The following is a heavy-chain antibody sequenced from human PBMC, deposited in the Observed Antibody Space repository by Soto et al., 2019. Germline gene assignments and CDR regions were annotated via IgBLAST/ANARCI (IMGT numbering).Heavy chain of an antibody. CDR1: GFTFTNYL. Sequence: PGESLKISCTTFGFTFTNYLIAWVRQMPGKGPEWMGIIYPRDSYTIYSPSFQGQVTISVDKPTNTAFLHWSSLKASDTAIYYCARTFQASGYSASFYLTFWGPGTQVTVSS. J-gene: IGHJ1*01. CDR3: ARTFQASGYSASFYLTF. D-gene: IGHD2-2*02. V-gene: IGHV5-51*01. CDR2: IYPRDSYT.